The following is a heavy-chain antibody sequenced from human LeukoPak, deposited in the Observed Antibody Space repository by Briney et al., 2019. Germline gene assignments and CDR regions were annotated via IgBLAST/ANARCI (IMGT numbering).Heavy chain of an antibody. V-gene: IGHV1-8*03. CDR3: ATAFGWDAFDI. CDR2: MNPNIGNT. D-gene: IGHD3-10*01. J-gene: IGHJ3*02. Sequence: VASVKVSCKASGYTFTNYDINWVRQATGQGLEWMGWMNPNIGNTGYAQKFQGRVTIARNTSISTAYMELSSLRSEDTAVYYCATAFGWDAFDIWGQGTMVTVSS. CDR1: GYTFTNYD.